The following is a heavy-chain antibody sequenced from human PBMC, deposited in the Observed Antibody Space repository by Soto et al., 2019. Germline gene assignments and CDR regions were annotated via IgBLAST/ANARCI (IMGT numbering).Heavy chain of an antibody. CDR1: GGSFSGYY. Sequence: SETLSLTCAVYGGSFSGYYWSWIRQPPGKGLEWIGEINYSGSTNYNPSLKSRVTISVDTSKNQFSLKLSSVTAAYTAVYYCASLVATTPNFDYWGQGTLVTVSS. CDR3: ASLVATTPNFDY. D-gene: IGHD5-12*01. V-gene: IGHV4-34*01. J-gene: IGHJ4*02. CDR2: INYSGST.